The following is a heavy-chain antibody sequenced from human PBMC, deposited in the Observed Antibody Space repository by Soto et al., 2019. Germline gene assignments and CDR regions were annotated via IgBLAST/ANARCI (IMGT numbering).Heavy chain of an antibody. Sequence: SETLSLTCAVSGASVSSTYWWSWVRQPPGKGPEWIGEINHRGSANYNPSLKSRVTISVDISKSQFSLRLTSVTAAGTAVYYCAKYNAASGTYYFDFWGQGALVT. CDR1: GASVSSTYW. V-gene: IGHV4-4*02. CDR2: INHRGSA. D-gene: IGHD6-13*01. J-gene: IGHJ4*02. CDR3: AKYNAASGTYYFDF.